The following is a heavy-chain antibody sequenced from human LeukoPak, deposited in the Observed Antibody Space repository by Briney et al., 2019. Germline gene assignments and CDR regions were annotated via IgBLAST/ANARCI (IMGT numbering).Heavy chain of an antibody. D-gene: IGHD6-6*01. CDR1: GGSISSGSYY. CDR2: IYTSGST. CDR3: ARDVTVEYSSSSYFDY. V-gene: IGHV4-61*02. J-gene: IGHJ4*02. Sequence: PSQTLSLTCTVSGGSISSGSYYWSWIRQPAGKGLEWIGRIYTSGSTNYNPSLKSRVTISVDTSKNQFSLKRSSGTAADTAVYYCARDVTVEYSSSSYFDYWGQGTLITVSS.